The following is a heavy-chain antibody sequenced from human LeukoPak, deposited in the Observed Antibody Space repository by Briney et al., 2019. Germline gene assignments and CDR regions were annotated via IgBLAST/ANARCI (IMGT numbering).Heavy chain of an antibody. CDR1: GYTLTELS. J-gene: IGHJ5*02. V-gene: IGHV1-24*01. CDR2: FDPEDGET. CDR3: ATTTGAHNWFDP. D-gene: IGHD2-8*02. Sequence: ASVKVSCKVSGYTLTELSMHWVRQAPGKGLERMGGFDPEDGETIYAQKFQGRVTMTEDTSTDTAYMELSSLRSEDTAVYYCATTTGAHNWFDPWGQGTLVTVSS.